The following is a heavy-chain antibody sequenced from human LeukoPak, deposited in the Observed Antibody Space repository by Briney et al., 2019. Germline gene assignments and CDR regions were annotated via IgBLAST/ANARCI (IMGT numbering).Heavy chain of an antibody. CDR1: GHSFTSYW. CDR2: IYPGDSDT. V-gene: IGHV5-51*01. Sequence: GESLKISCKGSGHSFTSYWIGWVRQMPGKGLEWMGIIYPGDSDTRYSPSFQGQVTISADKSISTAYLQWSSLKASDTAMYYCARHGSGTTHVVCPYYYYYGMDVWGKGTTVTVSS. CDR3: ARHGSGTTHVVCPYYYYYGMDV. D-gene: IGHD3-10*01. J-gene: IGHJ6*04.